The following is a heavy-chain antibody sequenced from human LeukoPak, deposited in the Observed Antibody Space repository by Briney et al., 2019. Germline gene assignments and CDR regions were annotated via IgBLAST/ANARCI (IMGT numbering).Heavy chain of an antibody. J-gene: IGHJ4*02. D-gene: IGHD1-1*01. Sequence: ASVKVSCTASVYTFTRYYMHCVRQAPGQGLEWMGWINPNSSGTNNAQKSQGRVTMTRDTSNSTAYMELSRLRSDDTAVYYCARDPGTTGTTDYWGQGTLVTVSS. CDR1: VYTFTRYY. CDR2: INPNSSGT. CDR3: ARDPGTTGTTDY. V-gene: IGHV1-2*02.